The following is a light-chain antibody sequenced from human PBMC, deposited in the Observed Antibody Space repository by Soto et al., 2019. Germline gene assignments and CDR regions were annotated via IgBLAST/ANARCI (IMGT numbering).Light chain of an antibody. V-gene: IGLV2-14*01. Sequence: QSALTQPASVSGSPGQSITISCTGTSSDVGGYNYVSWYQQLPGKAPKLMIYDVSNRPSGVSNRFSGSKSGNTASLTISGLQAEDEADYYCSSFTSSSWVFGGGTKLTVL. CDR1: SSDVGGYNY. J-gene: IGLJ3*02. CDR3: SSFTSSSWV. CDR2: DVS.